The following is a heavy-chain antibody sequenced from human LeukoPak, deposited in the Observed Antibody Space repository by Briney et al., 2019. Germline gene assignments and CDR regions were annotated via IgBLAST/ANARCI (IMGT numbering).Heavy chain of an antibody. D-gene: IGHD3-10*01. J-gene: IGHJ5*02. CDR3: ARDGRGARSSWFAP. Sequence: GASVKVSCKASGYSFTNYDINWVRQATGQGLEWMGWMNPKSGDTGYAQTFQGRVFITRDTSINTAYMELSSLRSDDTAVYYCARDGRGARSSWFAPWGEGTLVIVSS. V-gene: IGHV1-8*03. CDR1: GYSFTNYD. CDR2: MNPKSGDT.